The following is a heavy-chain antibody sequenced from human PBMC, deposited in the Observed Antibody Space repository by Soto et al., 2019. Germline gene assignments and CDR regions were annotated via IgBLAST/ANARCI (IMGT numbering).Heavy chain of an antibody. CDR1: GFTFSRHT. CDR3: VREDSTPVEVVTRFDY. J-gene: IGHJ4*02. CDR2: VSSSSSTT. Sequence: GGSLRLSCAGSGFTFSRHTMNWVRQAPGKGLEWLSSVSSSSSTTFYADSVKGRFTISRDNAKNSLDLQMNSLRAEDTALYYCVREDSTPVEVVTRFDYWGQGTLVTVSS. D-gene: IGHD2-15*01. V-gene: IGHV3-48*01.